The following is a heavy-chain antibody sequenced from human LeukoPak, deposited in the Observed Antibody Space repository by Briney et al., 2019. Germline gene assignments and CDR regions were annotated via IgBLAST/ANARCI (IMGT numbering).Heavy chain of an antibody. CDR2: IYTSGST. V-gene: IGHV4-61*02. CDR3: ARHSTAAGTSEFQH. CDR1: GGSVSSGSYY. J-gene: IGHJ1*01. Sequence: SETLSLTCTVSGGSVSSGSYYWSWIRQPAGQGLEWIGRIYTSGSTNYNPSLKSRVTISVDTSKNQFSLKLSSVTAADTAMYYCARHSTAAGTSEFQHWGQGTLVTVSS. D-gene: IGHD6-13*01.